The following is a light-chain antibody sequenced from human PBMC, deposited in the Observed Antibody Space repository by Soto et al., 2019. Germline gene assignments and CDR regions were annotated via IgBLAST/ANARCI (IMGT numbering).Light chain of an antibody. V-gene: IGKV1-39*01. CDR3: QQSYVGPQT. Sequence: QMTQSPSSLSASVGDRVTITCRASQNIATFLNWYQQRLGKAPKLLIYAASDLKSGVPSRFSGRGSGTDFTLTISSLQPEDFATYYCQQSYVGPQTFGQGTKVEI. J-gene: IGKJ1*01. CDR2: AAS. CDR1: QNIATF.